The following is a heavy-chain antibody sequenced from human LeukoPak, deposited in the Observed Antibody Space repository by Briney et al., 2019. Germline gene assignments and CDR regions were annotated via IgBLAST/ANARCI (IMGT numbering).Heavy chain of an antibody. CDR3: AAYYYGSGSYAQFDY. V-gene: IGHV4-34*01. J-gene: IGHJ4*02. CDR1: GASLSPYY. CDR2: INHRGSA. D-gene: IGHD3-10*01. Sequence: SETLSLTCVVYGASLSPYYWSWVRQPPGKGLEWIGEINHRGSANYNPSLKSRVTILVDTSKNQFSLKLSSVTAADTAVYYCAAYYYGSGSYAQFDYWGQGTLVTVSS.